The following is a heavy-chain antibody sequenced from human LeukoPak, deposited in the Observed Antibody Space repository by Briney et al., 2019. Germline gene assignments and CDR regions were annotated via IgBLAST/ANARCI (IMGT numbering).Heavy chain of an antibody. CDR1: GYTFTSYG. CDR2: ISAYNGNT. Sequence: ASVKVSCKASGYTFTSYGISWVRQAPGQGLEWMGWISAYNGNTNYAQKLQGRVTMTTGTSTSTAYMELRSLRSDDTAVYYCARDKLAYPGRSAYYYYGMDVWGQGTTVTVSS. J-gene: IGHJ6*02. CDR3: ARDKLAYPGRSAYYYYGMDV. D-gene: IGHD3-3*01. V-gene: IGHV1-18*01.